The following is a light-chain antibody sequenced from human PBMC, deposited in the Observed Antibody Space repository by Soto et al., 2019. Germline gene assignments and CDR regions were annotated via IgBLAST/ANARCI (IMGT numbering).Light chain of an antibody. Sequence: EIVLTQSPGTLSLSPGERATLSCRASQSVSSSYLAGYQQKPGQAPRLLIYGASSRATGIPDRFSGSGSGTEFNLTISRREPEDLAVYYCQQYGSSPLTFGGGTNVELK. CDR2: GAS. CDR1: QSVSSSY. J-gene: IGKJ4*01. V-gene: IGKV3-20*01. CDR3: QQYGSSPLT.